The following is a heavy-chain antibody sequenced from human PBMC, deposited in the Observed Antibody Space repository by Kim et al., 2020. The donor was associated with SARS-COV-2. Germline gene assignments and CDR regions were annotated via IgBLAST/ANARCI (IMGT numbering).Heavy chain of an antibody. Sequence: SVKVSCKASGGTFSSYAISWVRQAPGQGLEWMGRIIPILGIANYAQKFQGRVTITADKSTSTAYMELSSLRSEDTAVYYCARDTPACSGGSCSDYWGQGTLVTVSS. CDR2: IIPILGIA. CDR3: ARDTPACSGGSCSDY. V-gene: IGHV1-69*04. D-gene: IGHD2-15*01. CDR1: GGTFSSYA. J-gene: IGHJ4*02.